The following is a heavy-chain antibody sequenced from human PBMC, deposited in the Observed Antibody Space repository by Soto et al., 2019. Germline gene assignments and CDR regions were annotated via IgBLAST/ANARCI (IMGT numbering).Heavy chain of an antibody. CDR2: IYWDDDK. D-gene: IGHD2-15*01. CDR3: AHSGDIVGGAHFDY. CDR1: GFSLSTSGVG. J-gene: IGHJ4*02. V-gene: IGHV2-5*02. Sequence: QITLKESGPTLVKPTQTLTLTCTFSGFSLSTSGVGVGWIRQPPGKALEWLALIYWDDDKRYSPSLKSRLTITKDTSKSQVVLTMTNLDPVDTATYYCAHSGDIVGGAHFDYWGQGTLVTVSS.